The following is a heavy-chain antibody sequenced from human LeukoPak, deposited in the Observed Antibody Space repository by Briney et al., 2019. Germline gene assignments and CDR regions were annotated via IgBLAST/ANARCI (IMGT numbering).Heavy chain of an antibody. V-gene: IGHV3-7*01. Sequence: PGGSLRLSCAASGFTFSSYWMSWVRQAPGKGLEWVANIKQDGSEKYYVDSVKGRFTISRDNAKNSLYLQMNSLRAGDTAVYYCARVDYDILTGYYRDYFDYWGQGTLVTVSS. D-gene: IGHD3-9*01. J-gene: IGHJ4*02. CDR1: GFTFSSYW. CDR2: IKQDGSEK. CDR3: ARVDYDILTGYYRDYFDY.